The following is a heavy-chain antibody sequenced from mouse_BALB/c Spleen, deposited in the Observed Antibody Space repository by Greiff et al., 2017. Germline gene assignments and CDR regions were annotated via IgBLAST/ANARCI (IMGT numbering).Heavy chain of an antibody. D-gene: IGHD2-4*01. J-gene: IGHJ4*01. CDR2: ISSGGGST. Sequence: EVQLVESGGGLVKPGGSLKLSCAASGFAFSSYDMSWVRQTPEKRLEWVAYISSGGGSTYYPDTVKGRFTISRDNAKNTLYLQMSSLKSEDTAMYYCARLYDYGAMDYWGQGTSVTVSS. V-gene: IGHV5-12-1*01. CDR1: GFAFSSYD. CDR3: ARLYDYGAMDY.